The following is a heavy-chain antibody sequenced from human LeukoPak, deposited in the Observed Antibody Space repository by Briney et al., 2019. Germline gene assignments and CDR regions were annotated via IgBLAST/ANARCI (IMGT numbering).Heavy chain of an antibody. V-gene: IGHV4-59*12. CDR2: LYYSGIT. CDR3: AREGIVRTYDQ. Sequence: SETLSLTCTVSGDSISSYYWYWFRQPPGKELEWIACLYYSGITHYNPSLKCRVTISLDTSKNQFSLRLSSVTAADTAVYYCAREGIVRTYDQWGQGTLVTVSS. D-gene: IGHD2/OR15-2a*01. CDR1: GDSISSYY. J-gene: IGHJ4*02.